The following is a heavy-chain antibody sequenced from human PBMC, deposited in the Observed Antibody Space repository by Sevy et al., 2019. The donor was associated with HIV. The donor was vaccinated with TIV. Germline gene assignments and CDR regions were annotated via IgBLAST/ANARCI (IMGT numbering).Heavy chain of an antibody. Sequence: GGSLRLSCAASGFTFSSYAMSWVRQAPGKGLEWVSAISGSGGSTYYADSVKGRFTISRDNSKNTLYLQMNSLGAEDTAVYYCAKGGLGYCSGGSCYWNDYWGQGTLVTVSS. J-gene: IGHJ4*02. CDR3: AKGGLGYCSGGSCYWNDY. CDR2: ISGSGGST. V-gene: IGHV3-23*01. D-gene: IGHD2-15*01. CDR1: GFTFSSYA.